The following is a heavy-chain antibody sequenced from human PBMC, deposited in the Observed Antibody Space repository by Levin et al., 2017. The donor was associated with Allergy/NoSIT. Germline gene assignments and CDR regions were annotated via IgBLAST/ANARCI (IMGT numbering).Heavy chain of an antibody. Sequence: GESLKISCAASGFTFSSYALSWVRQAPGKGLEWVSSISGSGGYTYYADSVKGRFTISRDNSKNTLYLQMNSLRAEETAVFYCAKEYSSGYLYFDYWGQGTLVTVSS. D-gene: IGHD6-19*01. CDR3: AKEYSSGYLYFDY. V-gene: IGHV3-23*01. CDR1: GFTFSSYA. CDR2: ISGSGGYT. J-gene: IGHJ4*02.